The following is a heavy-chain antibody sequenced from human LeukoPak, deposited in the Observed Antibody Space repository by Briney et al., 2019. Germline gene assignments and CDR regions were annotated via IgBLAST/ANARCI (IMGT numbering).Heavy chain of an antibody. CDR2: INTNNGGT. CDR3: ARTMVRGVTGAFDI. V-gene: IGHV1-2*02. Sequence: ASVKVSCKASGYSFTDYYIHWVRLAPGQGLEWMGSINTNNGGTNYAQKFQGRVTMTRDTSISTAYMELSRLRSDDTAVYYCARTMVRGVTGAFDIWGQGTMVTVSS. CDR1: GYSFTDYY. D-gene: IGHD3-10*01. J-gene: IGHJ3*02.